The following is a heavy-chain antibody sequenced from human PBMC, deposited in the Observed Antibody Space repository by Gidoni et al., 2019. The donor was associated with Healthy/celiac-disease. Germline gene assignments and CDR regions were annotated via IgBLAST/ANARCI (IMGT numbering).Heavy chain of an antibody. CDR1: GFTFISYS. Sequence: EVQLVESGGGLVQPGGSLILSCAASGFTFISYSLNWVRQAPGKGLEWVSYINSSSSTIYYADSVKGRFTISRDNAKNSLYLQMNSLRAEDTAVYYCAREGPHNTAMDDYWYFDLWGRGTLVTVSS. J-gene: IGHJ2*01. D-gene: IGHD5-18*01. CDR2: INSSSSTI. V-gene: IGHV3-48*01. CDR3: AREGPHNTAMDDYWYFDL.